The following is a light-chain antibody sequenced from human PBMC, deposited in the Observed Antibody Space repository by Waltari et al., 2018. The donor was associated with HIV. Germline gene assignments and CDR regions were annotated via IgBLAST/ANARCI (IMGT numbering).Light chain of an antibody. CDR2: RNN. V-gene: IGLV1-47*01. J-gene: IGLJ1*01. CDR3: AAWDDSLSGVYV. Sequence: QSVLTQPPSASGTPGQRVTISCSGSSANIGSNYVYWYQQLPATAPNLLIYRNNQRPSGVPDRFSGSKSGTSASLAISGLRSEDEADYYCAAWDDSLSGVYVFGTGTKVTVL. CDR1: SANIGSNY.